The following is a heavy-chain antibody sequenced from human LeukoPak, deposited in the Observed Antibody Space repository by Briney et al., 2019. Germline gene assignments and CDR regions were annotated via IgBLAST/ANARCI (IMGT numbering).Heavy chain of an antibody. CDR3: AKGGRARWDYFDY. CDR1: GFTFSSHA. V-gene: IGHV3-23*01. J-gene: IGHJ4*02. D-gene: IGHD1-26*01. CDR2: ISGRGDTT. Sequence: GGSLRLSCAASGFTFSSHAMSWVRQAPGKGLEWVSGISGRGDTTYYADSVKGRFTISRDNSKNTLYLQMNSLRAEDTAIYYCAKGGRARWDYFDYWGQGTLVTVSS.